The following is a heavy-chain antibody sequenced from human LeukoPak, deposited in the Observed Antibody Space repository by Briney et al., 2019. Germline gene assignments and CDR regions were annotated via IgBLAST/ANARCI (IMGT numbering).Heavy chain of an antibody. CDR3: VGAKLNLDS. CDR2: ISTSGGNT. V-gene: IGHV3-23*01. D-gene: IGHD1-26*01. J-gene: IGHJ4*02. CDR1: GFTFRRYA. Sequence: TGGSLRLPCSASGFTFRRYAMSWVRQAPGKGLEWVASISTSGGNTYYADSVKGRFTISRDNSKNTLCLQMNSLRAEDTALYYCVGAKLNLDSWGQGTLVTVSS.